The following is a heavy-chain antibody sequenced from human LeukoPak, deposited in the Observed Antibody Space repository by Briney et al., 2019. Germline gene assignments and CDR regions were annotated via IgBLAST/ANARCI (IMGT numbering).Heavy chain of an antibody. CDR3: ARTDKTSWGSYRLNWFDP. CDR1: GYTFTSYA. V-gene: IGHV7-4-1*02. Sequence: GASVKVSCKASGYTFTSYAMNWVRQAPGQGLEWMGWINTNTGNPTYAQGFTGRFVFSLDTSVSTAYLQISSLKAEDTAVYYCARTDKTSWGSYRLNWFDPWGQGTLVTVSS. D-gene: IGHD3-16*02. CDR2: INTNTGNP. J-gene: IGHJ5*02.